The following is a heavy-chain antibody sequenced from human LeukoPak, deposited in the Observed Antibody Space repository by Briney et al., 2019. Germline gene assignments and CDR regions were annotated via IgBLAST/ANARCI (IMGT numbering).Heavy chain of an antibody. V-gene: IGHV4-30-2*01. CDR2: IYHSGST. CDR3: ARDPGIAAVNWYFDL. CDR1: GGSISSGGYS. J-gene: IGHJ2*01. Sequence: PSQTLSLTCAVSGGSISSGGYSWSWIRQPPGKGLEWIGYIYHSGSTYYNPSLKSRVTISVDRSKNQSSLKLSSVTAADTAVYYCARDPGIAAVNWYFDLWGRGTLVTVSS. D-gene: IGHD6-13*01.